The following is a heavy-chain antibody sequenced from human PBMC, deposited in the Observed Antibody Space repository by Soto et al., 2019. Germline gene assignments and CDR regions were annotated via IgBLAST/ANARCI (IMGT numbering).Heavy chain of an antibody. Sequence: QVQLQESGPGLVKPSQTLSLTCTVSGGSISSGGYYWSWIRQHPGKGLEWIGYSYYSGSTYYNPSLKRLVTISGDTTKNQFSLKLRSVTAADTAVYYCARVVKGFYGMDVWGQGTTVTVSS. CDR3: ARVVKGFYGMDV. CDR2: SYYSGST. V-gene: IGHV4-31*01. J-gene: IGHJ6*02. D-gene: IGHD2-21*01. CDR1: GGSISSGGYY.